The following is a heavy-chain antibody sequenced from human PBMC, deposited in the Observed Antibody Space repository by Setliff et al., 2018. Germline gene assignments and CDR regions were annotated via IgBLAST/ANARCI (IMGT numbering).Heavy chain of an antibody. CDR3: ARDLGHGGDSDY. CDR2: IGHTGSI. CDR1: GYSISSGYI. Sequence: SETLSLTCTVSGYSISSGYIWGWIRQPPGKGLEWVGNIGHTGSINYNPSLKSRLTISRDTSQNQVSLKLNSVTATDTAVYYCARDLGHGGDSDYWGQGILVTVSS. V-gene: IGHV4-38-2*02. J-gene: IGHJ4*02. D-gene: IGHD2-21*02.